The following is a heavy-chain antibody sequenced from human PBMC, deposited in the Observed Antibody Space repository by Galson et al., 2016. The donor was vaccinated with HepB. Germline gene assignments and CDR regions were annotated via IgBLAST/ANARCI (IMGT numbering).Heavy chain of an antibody. Sequence: SLRLSCAASGFTFSLYSMYWVRQAPGKGLDWVSYISTGGTTIYYADSVKGRFTISRDNAKNLLYLQMNSLRVEDTAVYYCARDPYCGGDCNSPWYFDLWGRGTLVTVSS. V-gene: IGHV3-48*04. D-gene: IGHD2-21*02. J-gene: IGHJ2*01. CDR3: ARDPYCGGDCNSPWYFDL. CDR1: GFTFSLYS. CDR2: ISTGGTTI.